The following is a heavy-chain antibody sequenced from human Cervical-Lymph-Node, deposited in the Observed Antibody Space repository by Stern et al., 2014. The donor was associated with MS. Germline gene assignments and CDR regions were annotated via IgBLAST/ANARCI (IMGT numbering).Heavy chain of an antibody. V-gene: IGHV5-51*03. CDR3: ARSEGASGWYGKIFDY. CDR1: GYSFSRDW. D-gene: IGHD6-19*01. CDR2: IYPDDSDT. Sequence: VQLVQSGAEVKKPGGSLKISCKASGYSFSRDWIGWVRQMPGKGLEWMGIIYPDDSDTRYSPSFQGQVTISVDKSINTAYLQWNSLKASDTAMYYCARSEGASGWYGKIFDYWGQGTLVTVSS. J-gene: IGHJ4*02.